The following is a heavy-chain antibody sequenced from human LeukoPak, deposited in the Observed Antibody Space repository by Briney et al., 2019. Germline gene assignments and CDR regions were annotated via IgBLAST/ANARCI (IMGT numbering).Heavy chain of an antibody. CDR3: ARHGLEGCNAAGCYKSFHYYGMDV. D-gene: IGHD2-15*01. J-gene: IGHJ6*02. Sequence: GESLKISCKGYGYSFSDYWIGWVRQMPGKGLEWMGMIFPGDSANKYSPSCQGQVTISTDNSLYTAYLQWTSLRASDTGIYYCARHGLEGCNAAGCYKSFHYYGMDVWGQGTTVTVSS. CDR1: GYSFSDYW. V-gene: IGHV5-51*01. CDR2: IFPGDSAN.